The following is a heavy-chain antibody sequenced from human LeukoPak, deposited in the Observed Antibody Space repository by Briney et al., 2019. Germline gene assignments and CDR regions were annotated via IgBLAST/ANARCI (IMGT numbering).Heavy chain of an antibody. D-gene: IGHD2-15*01. V-gene: IGHV3-53*01. CDR1: GFTVSSNY. CDR2: TYSGVST. CDR3: ARAQDYCSGSTCYGYFQY. Sequence: PGGSLILSCAASGFTVSSNYMSWGRQAPGKGLEWVSATYSGVSTYYADSVKGRFTISSDNSKNTLYLQMNSLKAEDTAIYYCARAQDYCSGSTCYGYFQYWGQGTLVTVSS. J-gene: IGHJ1*01.